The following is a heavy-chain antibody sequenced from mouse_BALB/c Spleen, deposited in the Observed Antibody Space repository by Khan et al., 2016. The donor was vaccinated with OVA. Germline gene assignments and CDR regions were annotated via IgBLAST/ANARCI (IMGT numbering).Heavy chain of an antibody. CDR2: ISSGADYT. V-gene: IGHV5-6*02. CDR3: ASRVPESFAY. J-gene: IGHJ3*01. CDR1: GFTFSSYS. Sequence: EVMLVESGGDLVKPGGSLKLSCAASGFTFSSYSMSWVRQTPDKRLEWVATISSGADYTYYPDSVKGRFTISRDNAKNTLYLQLSSLKSEDTAMDYCASRVPESFAYWGQGTLVTVSA.